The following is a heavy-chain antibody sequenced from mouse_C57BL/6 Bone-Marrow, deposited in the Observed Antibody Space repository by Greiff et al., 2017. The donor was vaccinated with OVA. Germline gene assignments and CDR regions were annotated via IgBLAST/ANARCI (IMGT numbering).Heavy chain of an antibody. J-gene: IGHJ1*03. Sequence: QVHVKQSGAELVRPGASVTLSCKASGYTFTDYEMHWVKQTPVHGLEWIGSIDPETGSTAYNQKFKGKAILTADKSSSTAYMELRSLTSEDSAVYYCTSDGSATVVYWYIDDWGTGTTVTVSS. D-gene: IGHD1-1*01. CDR2: IDPETGST. CDR1: GYTFTDYE. CDR3: TSDGSATVVYWYIDD. V-gene: IGHV1-15*01.